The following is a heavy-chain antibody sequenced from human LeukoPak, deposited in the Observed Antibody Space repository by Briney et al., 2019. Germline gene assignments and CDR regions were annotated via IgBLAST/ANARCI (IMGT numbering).Heavy chain of an antibody. CDR1: GYTLTELS. D-gene: IGHD3-10*01. J-gene: IGHJ4*02. CDR3: ATGHPHYYGSGSYHGRFDY. CDR2: FDPEDGDT. V-gene: IGHV1-24*01. Sequence: ASVKVSCKVSGYTLTELSMHWVRQAPGKGLEWMGGFDPEDGDTIYAQKFQGRVTMTEDTSTDTAYMELSSLRSEDTAVYYCATGHPHYYGSGSYHGRFDYWGQGTLVTVSS.